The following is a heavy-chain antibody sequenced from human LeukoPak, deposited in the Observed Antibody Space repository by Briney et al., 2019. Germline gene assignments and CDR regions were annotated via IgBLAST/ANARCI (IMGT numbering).Heavy chain of an antibody. CDR2: ITGSGDGT. Sequence: PGGSLRLSCAASGFTFSTYAMTWVRQAPGKGLEWVSSITGSGDGTSAADSVTGRFSISRDNSKNTLYLQMNSLRAKDTAVYYCAKVARLDAFDLWGQGTMVTVSS. J-gene: IGHJ3*01. CDR3: AKVARLDAFDL. V-gene: IGHV3-23*01. CDR1: GFTFSTYA. D-gene: IGHD3-22*01.